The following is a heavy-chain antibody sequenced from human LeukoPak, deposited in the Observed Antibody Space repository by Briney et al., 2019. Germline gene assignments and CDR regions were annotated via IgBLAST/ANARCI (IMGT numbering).Heavy chain of an antibody. CDR3: AKRVYVGGGYNFDY. Sequence: GGSLRLSCAASGYTFSIYAMSWVRQAPGKGLEWVSGISGSGGTTYYADSVKGRFTISRDNSKNSLYLQMNSLRGKEPSVYYCAKRVYVGGGYNFDYWGQGTLVTVSS. CDR1: GYTFSIYA. V-gene: IGHV3-23*01. J-gene: IGHJ4*02. D-gene: IGHD5-24*01. CDR2: ISGSGGTT.